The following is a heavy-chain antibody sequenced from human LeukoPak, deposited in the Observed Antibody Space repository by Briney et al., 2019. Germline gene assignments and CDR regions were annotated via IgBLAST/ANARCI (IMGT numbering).Heavy chain of an antibody. V-gene: IGHV3-30*04. CDR1: GFIFSGYA. CDR3: ATRGDGYNYPR. J-gene: IGHJ4*02. D-gene: IGHD5-24*01. CDR2: ISNDENNK. Sequence: PGGSLRLSCAASGFIFSGYAMHWFRQAPGKGLEWVAVISNDENNKNHADSAKGRFTISRDNSKNTLYLQMNSLRVEDTAVYYCATRGDGYNYPRWGQGTLVTVSS.